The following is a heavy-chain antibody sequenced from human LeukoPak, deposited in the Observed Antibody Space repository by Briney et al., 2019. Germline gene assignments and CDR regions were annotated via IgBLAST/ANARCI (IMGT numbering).Heavy chain of an antibody. CDR3: ARAIQLWFDY. J-gene: IGHJ4*02. CDR1: GHTFTGYY. D-gene: IGHD5-18*01. CDR2: INPNSDGT. V-gene: IGHV1-2*02. Sequence: ASVKVSCKASGHTFTGYYMHWVRQAPGQGLEWMGWINPNSDGTNYAQKFQGRVTMTRDTSIGTAYMELSRLRSDDTAVYYCARAIQLWFDYWGQGTLVTVSS.